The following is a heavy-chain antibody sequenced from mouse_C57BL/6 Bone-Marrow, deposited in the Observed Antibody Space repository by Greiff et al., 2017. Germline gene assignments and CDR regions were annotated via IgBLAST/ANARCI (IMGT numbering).Heavy chain of an antibody. D-gene: IGHD6-1*01. CDR3: ARLGQYWYFDV. V-gene: IGHV5-12*01. CDR1: GFTFSDYY. CDR2: ISNGGGST. J-gene: IGHJ1*03. Sequence: EVQRVESGGGLVQPGGSLKLSCAASGFTFSDYYMYWVRQTPEKRLEWVAYISNGGGSTYYPDTVKGRFTISRDNAKNTLYLQMSRLKSEDTAMYYCARLGQYWYFDVWGTGTTVTVSS.